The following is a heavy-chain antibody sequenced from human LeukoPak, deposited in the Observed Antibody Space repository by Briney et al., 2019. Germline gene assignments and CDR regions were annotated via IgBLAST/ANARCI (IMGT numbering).Heavy chain of an antibody. D-gene: IGHD2-2*01. Sequence: GGSLRLSCAASGFTFDDYGMSWVRQARGKGLEWVSGINWNGGSTGYADSVKGRFTISRDNAKNSLYLQMNSLRAEDTALYYCAREFIYCSSTSCYDYWGQGTLVTVSS. CDR1: GFTFDDYG. V-gene: IGHV3-20*04. J-gene: IGHJ4*02. CDR3: AREFIYCSSTSCYDY. CDR2: INWNGGST.